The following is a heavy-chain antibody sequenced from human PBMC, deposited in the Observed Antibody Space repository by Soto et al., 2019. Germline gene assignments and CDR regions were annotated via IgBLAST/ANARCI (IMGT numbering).Heavy chain of an antibody. CDR2: ISHSGTS. CDR1: GGSISSSHW. CDR3: ARVVLSITRGAFDA. Sequence: QVQLQESGPGLVKPSGTLSLTCAVSGGSISSSHWWTWVRQSPGKGLEYIGEISHSGTSNSNPSLKSRVTLSVDRSKNHFSLTLTSVTAADTAVYYCARVVLSITRGAFDAWGQGTPDIVSS. V-gene: IGHV4-4*02. D-gene: IGHD1-20*01. J-gene: IGHJ3*01.